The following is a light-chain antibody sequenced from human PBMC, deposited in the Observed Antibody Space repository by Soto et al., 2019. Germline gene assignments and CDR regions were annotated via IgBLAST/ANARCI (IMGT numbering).Light chain of an antibody. Sequence: EVVMTQSPATLSVSPGERATLSCRASQTVRDNLGWYQQKPGQPPRLLIYGATTRATGIPARFSGSGSGTEFTLPISSLQSEDFAVYYCQQYNNWPPVTFGQGTKVEIK. V-gene: IGKV3D-15*01. CDR1: QTVRDN. CDR3: QQYNNWPPVT. CDR2: GAT. J-gene: IGKJ1*01.